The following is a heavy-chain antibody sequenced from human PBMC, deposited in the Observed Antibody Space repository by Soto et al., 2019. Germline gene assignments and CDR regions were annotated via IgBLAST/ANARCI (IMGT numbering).Heavy chain of an antibody. Sequence: QVQLVESGGGLVKPGGSLRLSCAASGFTFSDYYMSWIRQAPGKGLEWVSYISSSGSTIYYADSVKGRFTISRDDAKNSLYLQMNSLRAEDTAVYYCARDSRDYIWGSYRHPLDYWGQGTLVTVSS. CDR1: GFTFSDYY. CDR3: ARDSRDYIWGSYRHPLDY. D-gene: IGHD3-16*02. V-gene: IGHV3-11*01. J-gene: IGHJ4*02. CDR2: ISSSGSTI.